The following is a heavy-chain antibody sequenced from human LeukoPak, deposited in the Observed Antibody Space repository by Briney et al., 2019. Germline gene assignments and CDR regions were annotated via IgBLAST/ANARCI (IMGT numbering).Heavy chain of an antibody. D-gene: IGHD3-22*01. Sequence: PSETLSLTCTVSSDSISSYYWSWIRQPPGKGLEWIGYIHYTGTTSYNPSLKSRVTIPVDTSKNQFSLTLSSVTAADTAVYYCARDRDDSSTYYFRLDPWGQGTLVTVSS. CDR2: IHYTGTT. V-gene: IGHV4-59*01. CDR3: ARDRDDSSTYYFRLDP. CDR1: SDSISSYY. J-gene: IGHJ5*02.